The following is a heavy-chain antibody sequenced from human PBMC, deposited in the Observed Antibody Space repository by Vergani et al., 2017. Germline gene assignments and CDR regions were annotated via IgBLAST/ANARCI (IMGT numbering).Heavy chain of an antibody. J-gene: IGHJ6*02. V-gene: IGHV4-59*01. D-gene: IGHD2-15*01. Sequence: QVQLQESGPGLVKPSETLSLTCTVSGGSISSYYWSWIRQPPGKGLEWIGYIYYSGSTNYNPSLKSRVTISVDTSKNQFSLKLSSVTAADTAVYYCAKMKVAATDYGMDVWGQGTTVTVSS. CDR2: IYYSGST. CDR1: GGSISSYY. CDR3: AKMKVAATDYGMDV.